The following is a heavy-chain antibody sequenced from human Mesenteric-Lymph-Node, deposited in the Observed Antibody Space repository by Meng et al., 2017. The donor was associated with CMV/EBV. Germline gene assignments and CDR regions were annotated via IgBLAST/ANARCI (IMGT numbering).Heavy chain of an antibody. D-gene: IGHD5-18*01. CDR1: GFTFNAYS. Sequence: GESLKISCAASGFTFNAYSMTWVRQAPGKGLEWVSAISGSGGSTYYADSVKGRFTISRDNSKNTLYLQMNSLRAEDTAVYYCASYTWKQLSIWGPGTLVTVSS. CDR2: ISGSGGST. CDR3: ASYTWKQLSI. J-gene: IGHJ4*02. V-gene: IGHV3-23*01.